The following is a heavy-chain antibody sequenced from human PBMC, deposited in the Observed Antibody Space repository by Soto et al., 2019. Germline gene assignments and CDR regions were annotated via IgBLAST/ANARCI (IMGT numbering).Heavy chain of an antibody. V-gene: IGHV3-23*01. CDR3: AIEYNWNYPGY. D-gene: IGHD1-7*01. J-gene: IGHJ4*02. CDR2: ISGSGGST. CDR1: GFTFTRYS. Sequence: PGGSLRLSCAASGFTFTRYSMNWVRQAPGKGLEWVSAISGSGGSTYYADSVKGRFTISRDNSKNTLYLQMNSLRAEDTAVYYCAIEYNWNYPGYWGQGTLVTVSS.